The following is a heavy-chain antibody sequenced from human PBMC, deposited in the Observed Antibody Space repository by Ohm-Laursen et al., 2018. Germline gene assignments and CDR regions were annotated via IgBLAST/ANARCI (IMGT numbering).Heavy chain of an antibody. V-gene: IGHV4-38-2*01. J-gene: IGHJ4*02. CDR3: ARRSGNYIVGYYFDY. D-gene: IGHD4-11*01. CDR2: IYYSGTT. Sequence: TLSLTCAVSGYSISSGYYWGWIRQPPGKGLDWIGTIYYSGTTYYNTSLKSRVTISVDTSKNQFSLKLSSVTAADTAVYYCARRSGNYIVGYYFDYWGQGTLVTVSS. CDR1: GYSISSGYY.